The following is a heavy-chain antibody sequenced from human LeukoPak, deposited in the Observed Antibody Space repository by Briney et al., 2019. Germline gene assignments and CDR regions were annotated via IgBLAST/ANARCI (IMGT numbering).Heavy chain of an antibody. CDR3: ARYGNNVDNAFDI. V-gene: IGHV3-7*01. D-gene: IGHD4-17*01. J-gene: IGHJ3*02. CDR1: GFTFSSYW. Sequence: PGGSLRLSCAASGFTFSSYWMNWARQAPGKGLEWVANIKEDGSENYYVDSVKGRFTISRDNAENSLYLQMNSLRVEDTALYYCARYGNNVDNAFDIWGQGTMVTVSS. CDR2: IKEDGSEN.